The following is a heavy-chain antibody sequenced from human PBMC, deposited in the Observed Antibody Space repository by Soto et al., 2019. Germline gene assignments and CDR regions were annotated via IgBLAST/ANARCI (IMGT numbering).Heavy chain of an antibody. CDR2: IYHSGST. V-gene: IGHV4-30-2*01. Sequence: PSETLSLTCAVSGGSISSGGYSWSWIRQPPGKGLEWIGYIYHSGSTYYNPSLKSRVTISVDRSKNQFSLKLSSVTAADTAVYYCAREKGGSGWYYGMDVWGQGTTVTVSS. CDR3: AREKGGSGWYYGMDV. J-gene: IGHJ6*02. CDR1: GGSISSGGYS. D-gene: IGHD6-19*01.